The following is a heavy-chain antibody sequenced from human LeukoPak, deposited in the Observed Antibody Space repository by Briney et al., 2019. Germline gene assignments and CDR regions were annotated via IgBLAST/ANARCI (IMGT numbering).Heavy chain of an antibody. CDR1: GGTFSSYA. D-gene: IGHD5-18*01. J-gene: IGHJ4*02. CDR3: AAGRGYSYGYALGYYFDY. CDR2: IVVGSGNT. Sequence: ASVKVSCKASGGTFSSYAISWVRQACGQRLEWIGWIVVGSGNTNYAQKFQERVTITRDMSTSTAYMELSSLRSEDTAVYYCAAGRGYSYGYALGYYFDYWGQGTLVTVSS. V-gene: IGHV1-58*02.